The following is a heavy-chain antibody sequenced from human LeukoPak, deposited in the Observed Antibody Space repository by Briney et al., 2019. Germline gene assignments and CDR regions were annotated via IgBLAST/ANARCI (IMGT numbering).Heavy chain of an antibody. D-gene: IGHD6-13*01. V-gene: IGHV4-39*01. CDR3: ARQQQLFDP. J-gene: IGHJ5*02. Sequence: SETLSLTCTVSGGSISSSSYHWGWIRQPPGKGLEWIGSIYYSGSTYYNPSLKSRVTISVDTSKNQFSLKLSSVTAADTAVYYCARQQQLFDPWGQGTLVTVSS. CDR1: GGSISSSSYH. CDR2: IYYSGST.